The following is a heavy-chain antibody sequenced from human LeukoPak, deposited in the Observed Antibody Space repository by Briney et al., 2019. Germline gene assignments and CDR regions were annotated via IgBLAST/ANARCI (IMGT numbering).Heavy chain of an antibody. CDR1: GFTFRRNG. Sequence: GGSLRLSCAASGFTFRRNGTHWVRQAPGKGLEWLSFIRFDGTKKFYTQSVRGRFTISRDTSINVLYLQMNNLTAEDTAVYYCARDFDDPTGHYYYLPDYWGPGTLVTVSS. V-gene: IGHV3-30*02. CDR3: ARDFDDPTGHYYYLPDY. D-gene: IGHD3-22*01. J-gene: IGHJ4*02. CDR2: IRFDGTKK.